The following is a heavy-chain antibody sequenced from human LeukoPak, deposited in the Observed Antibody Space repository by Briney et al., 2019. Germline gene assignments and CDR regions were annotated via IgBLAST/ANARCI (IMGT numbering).Heavy chain of an antibody. CDR3: ARIGAYCTSTSCLDY. D-gene: IGHD2-2*01. V-gene: IGHV1-18*01. J-gene: IGHJ4*02. Sequence: ASVKVSCKASGYTFTNYGISWVRQAPGQGLEWMGWISAYNGNTNYAQKLQGRVTMTTDTSTSTAYMELRSLTSDDTAVYYCARIGAYCTSTSCLDYWGQGTLVTVSS. CDR2: ISAYNGNT. CDR1: GYTFTNYG.